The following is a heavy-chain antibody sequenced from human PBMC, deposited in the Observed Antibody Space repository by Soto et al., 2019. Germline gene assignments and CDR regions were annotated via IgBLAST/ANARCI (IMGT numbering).Heavy chain of an antibody. CDR3: ARDLRFSSTNYFDF. V-gene: IGHV3-11*06. CDR1: GFLFTDYY. CDR2: IDGSSDYT. Sequence: LRLSCTASGFLFTDYYMSWIRQPPGKGLEWLAYIDGSSDYTNSADSVKGRFTISRDNAKNSVFLQMNNLRADDTAVYYCARDLRFSSTNYFDFWGRGTLVTVSS. J-gene: IGHJ4*02. D-gene: IGHD2-8*01.